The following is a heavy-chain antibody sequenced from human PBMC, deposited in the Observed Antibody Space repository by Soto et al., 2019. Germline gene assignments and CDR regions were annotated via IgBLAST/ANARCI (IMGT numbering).Heavy chain of an antibody. J-gene: IGHJ4*02. V-gene: IGHV3-7*01. Sequence: EVQLVESGGGLVQPGGSLRLSCAASGFTFSSYWMSWVRQAPGKGLEWVANIKQDGSEKYYVDSVKGRFTASRDNAENSLYLQMNSLRAEATAVYYCARDHSRTYGSGYYPGSYWGQGTLVTVSS. CDR1: GFTFSSYW. CDR2: IKQDGSEK. CDR3: ARDHSRTYGSGYYPGSY. D-gene: IGHD6-19*01.